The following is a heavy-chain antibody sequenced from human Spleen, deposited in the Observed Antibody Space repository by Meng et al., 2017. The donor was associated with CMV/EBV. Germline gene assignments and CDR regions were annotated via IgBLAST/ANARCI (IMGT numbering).Heavy chain of an antibody. CDR3: ALLRGCSSTSCSFAY. D-gene: IGHD2-2*01. Sequence: SGFPHRTCGVGAAGIRQPPGKALKWLALIYWDDDKSYSPSLKSRLNITKDTYKNQVILTMTNMDPVDTAPYYCALLRGCSSTSCSFAYWRQGTLVTVSS. CDR2: IYWDDDK. V-gene: IGHV2-5*02. CDR1: GFPHRTCGVG. J-gene: IGHJ4*02.